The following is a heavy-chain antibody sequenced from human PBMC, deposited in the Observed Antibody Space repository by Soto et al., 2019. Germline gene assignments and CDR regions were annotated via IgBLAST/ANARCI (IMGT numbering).Heavy chain of an antibody. CDR1: GYTFTGYY. D-gene: IGHD3-3*01. CDR3: ARDPNYDFWSGYYRSGWFDP. CDR2: INPNSGGT. J-gene: IGHJ5*02. Sequence: GASVKVSCQASGYTFTGYYMHWVRQAPGQGLEWMGWINPNSGGTNYAQKFQGRVTMTRDTSISTAYMELSRLRSDDTAVYYCARDPNYDFWSGYYRSGWFDPWGQGTLVTVSS. V-gene: IGHV1-2*02.